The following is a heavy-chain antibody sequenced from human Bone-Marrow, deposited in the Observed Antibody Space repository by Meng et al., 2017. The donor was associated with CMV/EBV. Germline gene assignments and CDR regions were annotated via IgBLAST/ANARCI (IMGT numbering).Heavy chain of an antibody. CDR3: ARDAGYCSSTSRSCAHYGMDV. CDR2: ISSSGSTI. D-gene: IGHD2-2*01. Sequence: GESLKISCAASGFTFSDYYMSWIRQAPGKGLEWVSYISSSGSTIYYADSVKGRFTISRDNAKNSLYLQMNSLRAEDTAVYYCARDAGYCSSTSRSCAHYGMDVWGQGNTVSVSS. CDR1: GFTFSDYY. J-gene: IGHJ6*02. V-gene: IGHV3-11*01.